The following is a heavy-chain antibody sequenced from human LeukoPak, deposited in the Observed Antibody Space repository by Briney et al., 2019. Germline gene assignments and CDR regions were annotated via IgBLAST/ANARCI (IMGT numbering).Heavy chain of an antibody. Sequence: GASVKGSCKASGGTFSSYAISWVRQAPGQGLEWMGGIIPIFGTANYAQKFQGRVTITADESTSTAYMELSSLRSEDTAVYYCARAVGTFAIFGETAKYYMDVWGKGTTVTVSS. CDR3: ARAVGTFAIFGETAKYYMDV. D-gene: IGHD3-3*01. CDR2: IIPIFGTA. J-gene: IGHJ6*03. V-gene: IGHV1-69*13. CDR1: GGTFSSYA.